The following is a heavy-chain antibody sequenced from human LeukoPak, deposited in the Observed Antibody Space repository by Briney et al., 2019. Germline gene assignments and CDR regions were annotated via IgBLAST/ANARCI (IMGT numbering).Heavy chain of an antibody. Sequence: SETLSLTCTVSGGSISSGSYYWSWIRQPAGKGLEWIGRIYTSGSTNYNPSLKSRVTISVDTSKNQFSLKLSSVTAADTAAYYCARTNYYGSGSYYTYYYYYYMDVWGKGTTVTISS. V-gene: IGHV4-61*02. CDR2: IYTSGST. D-gene: IGHD3-10*01. J-gene: IGHJ6*03. CDR3: ARTNYYGSGSYYTYYYYYYMDV. CDR1: GGSISSGSYY.